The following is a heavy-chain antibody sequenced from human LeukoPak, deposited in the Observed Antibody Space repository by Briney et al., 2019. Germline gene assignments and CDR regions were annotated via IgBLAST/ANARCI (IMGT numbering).Heavy chain of an antibody. CDR1: GFTFSSYE. CDR2: ISGSGSGDST. Sequence: GGSLRLSCAASGFTFSSYEMNWVRQAPGKGLEWVSAISGSGSGDSTYYADSVKGRFTISRDNSKNTLYLQMNSLRAEDTAIYYCAKIRAPAYDFWGQGTMVTVSS. V-gene: IGHV3-23*01. CDR3: AKIRAPAYDF. J-gene: IGHJ3*01. D-gene: IGHD3-3*02.